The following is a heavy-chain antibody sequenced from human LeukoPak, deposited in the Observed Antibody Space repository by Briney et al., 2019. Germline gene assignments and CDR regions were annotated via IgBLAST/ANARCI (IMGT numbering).Heavy chain of an antibody. Sequence: PSETLSLTCTVSGGSISSSSYYWGWIRQPPGKGLEWIGSIYYSGSTYYNPSLKSRVTISVDTSKNQFSLKLSSVTAADTAVYYCARWGKLLSAEDYWGQGTLVTVSS. D-gene: IGHD3-10*01. V-gene: IGHV4-39*07. CDR3: ARWGKLLSAEDY. CDR2: IYYSGST. CDR1: GGSISSSSYY. J-gene: IGHJ4*02.